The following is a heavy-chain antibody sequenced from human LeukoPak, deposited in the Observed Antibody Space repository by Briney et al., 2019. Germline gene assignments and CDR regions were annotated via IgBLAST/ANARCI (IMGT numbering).Heavy chain of an antibody. CDR3: ARHQGGMDV. Sequence: GESLKISCKASGYSFTTYWVAWVRQMPGKGLEWMGMISPGDFDTRYTPSFKGQVTISVDKSISTAYLQWTSLKAWNTPIYYFARHQGGMDVGGQGTTVTVSS. CDR1: GYSFTTYW. V-gene: IGHV5-51*01. CDR2: ISPGDFDT. J-gene: IGHJ6*02.